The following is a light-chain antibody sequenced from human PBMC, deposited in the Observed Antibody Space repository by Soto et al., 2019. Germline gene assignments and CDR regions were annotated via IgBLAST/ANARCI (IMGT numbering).Light chain of an antibody. CDR1: STDFVSYNR. V-gene: IGLV2-18*02. CDR3: QSYDSGLSDVV. J-gene: IGLJ2*01. Sequence: QSALTQPPSVSGSPGQSVTISCTGTSTDFVSYNRVSWYQQPPGTAPKLLIYDNTNRPSGVPDRFSGSKSGTSASLAITGLQAEDEADYYCQSYDSGLSDVVFGGGTKLTVL. CDR2: DNT.